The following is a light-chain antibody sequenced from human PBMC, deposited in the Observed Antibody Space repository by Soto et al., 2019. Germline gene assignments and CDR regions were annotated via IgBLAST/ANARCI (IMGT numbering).Light chain of an antibody. CDR2: ATS. CDR3: HQYYDWPPWT. J-gene: IGKJ1*01. CDR1: QIVSNS. V-gene: IGKV3-15*01. Sequence: ETLLTQSPATLSMSPGETATLSCRASQIVSNSLAWYRQRPGQPPSLLIYATSTRATGVPARFTGSGSGTEFTLTISSLQSEDFAVYYCHQYYDWPPWTFGQGTKVEI.